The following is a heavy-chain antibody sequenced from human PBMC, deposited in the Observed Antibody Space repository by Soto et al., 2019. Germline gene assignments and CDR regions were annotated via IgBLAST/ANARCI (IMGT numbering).Heavy chain of an antibody. CDR2: IWYDGSNK. J-gene: IGHJ4*02. CDR3: AGGWDSYGNEYDSSGYYSDY. CDR1: GFTFSSYG. Sequence: GGSLRLSCAASGFTFSSYGMHWVRQAPGKGLEWVAVIWYDGSNKYYADSVKGRFTISRDNSKNTLYLQMNSLRAEDTAVYYCAGGWDSYGNEYDSSGYYSDYWGQGTLVTVSS. V-gene: IGHV3-33*01. D-gene: IGHD3-22*01.